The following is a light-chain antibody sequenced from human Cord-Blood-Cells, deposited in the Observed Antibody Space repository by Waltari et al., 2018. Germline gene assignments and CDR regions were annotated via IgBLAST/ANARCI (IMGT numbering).Light chain of an antibody. CDR1: SSDVGSYNL. J-gene: IGLJ3*02. Sequence: QSALTPPASVSGSPGQSITISCTGTSSDVGSYNLVSWYQQHPGKAPELMIYEGSKRPSGVSNRFSGSKSGNTASLTSSGHQAEYKADYCCFSSAGSNWVFGGWTKLTVL. CDR3: FSSAGSNWV. CDR2: EGS. V-gene: IGLV2-23*01.